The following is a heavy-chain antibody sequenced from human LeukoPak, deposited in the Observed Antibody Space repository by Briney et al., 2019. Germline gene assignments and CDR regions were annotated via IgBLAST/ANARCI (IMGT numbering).Heavy chain of an antibody. Sequence: PSETLSLTCTVSGGSISSSSYYWGWIRQAPGKGLEWVSGINDSGENTNYGDSVKGRFTVSRDNSKNTLYLQMNSLRAEDTAIYYCTKGGCMSTTCYRRYMDVWGKGTTVTVSS. CDR3: TKGGCMSTTCYRRYMDV. CDR2: INDSGENT. V-gene: IGHV3-23*01. D-gene: IGHD2-2*02. J-gene: IGHJ6*03. CDR1: GGSISSSSYY.